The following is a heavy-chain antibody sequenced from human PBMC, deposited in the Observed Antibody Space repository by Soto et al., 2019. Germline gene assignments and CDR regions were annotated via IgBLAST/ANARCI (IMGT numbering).Heavy chain of an antibody. V-gene: IGHV3-23*01. D-gene: IGHD5-12*01. CDR3: TCGLIVADNY. J-gene: IGHJ4*02. Sequence: GGSLRLSCAASGFTFIDYAMSWVRQAPGKGLEWVSTISTAGHSTFSADSVKGRFTISRDNSKNTLYLQMNSLKTVDTAVYYCTCGLIVADNYWGQGTVVTVSS. CDR2: ISTAGHST. CDR1: GFTFIDYA.